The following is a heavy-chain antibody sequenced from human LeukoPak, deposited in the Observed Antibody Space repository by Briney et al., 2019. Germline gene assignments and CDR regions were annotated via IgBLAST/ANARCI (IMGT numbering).Heavy chain of an antibody. Sequence: PGGSLRLSCAASGFAFSSYTMSWVRQAPGKGLEWVLAISATAGIIYGADSVKGQFTISRDNSTNTLYLQMNSLRAEDTAVYYCAKDYYVPNYWGQGTLVTVSS. D-gene: IGHD3-22*01. CDR1: GFAFSSYT. V-gene: IGHV3-23*01. CDR3: AKDYYVPNY. J-gene: IGHJ4*02. CDR2: ISATAGII.